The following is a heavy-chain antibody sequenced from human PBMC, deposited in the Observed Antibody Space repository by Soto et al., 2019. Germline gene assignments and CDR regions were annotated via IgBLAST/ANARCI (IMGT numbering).Heavy chain of an antibody. CDR3: AKVSREYSGYDLDYYYMDV. CDR2: ISYDGSNK. J-gene: IGHJ6*03. Sequence: GGSLRLSCAASGFTFSSYGMHWVRQAPGKGLEWVAVISYDGSNKYYADSVKGRFTISRDNSKNTLYLQMNSLRAEDTAVYYCAKVSREYSGYDLDYYYMDVWGKGTTVTVSS. D-gene: IGHD5-12*01. V-gene: IGHV3-30*18. CDR1: GFTFSSYG.